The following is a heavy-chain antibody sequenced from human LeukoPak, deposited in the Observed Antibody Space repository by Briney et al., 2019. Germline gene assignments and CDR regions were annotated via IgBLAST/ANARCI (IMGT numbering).Heavy chain of an antibody. D-gene: IGHD2-21*01. J-gene: IGHJ4*02. CDR3: ARCGEKGCFDY. CDR1: GYSISSGYY. V-gene: IGHV4-38-2*02. Sequence: PSETLSLTCTVSGYSISSGYYWGWIRQPPGKGLEWIGSIYHSGSTYYNPSLKSRVTISVDTSKNQFSLKLSSVTAADTAVFYCARCGEKGCFDYWGQGTLVTVSS. CDR2: IYHSGST.